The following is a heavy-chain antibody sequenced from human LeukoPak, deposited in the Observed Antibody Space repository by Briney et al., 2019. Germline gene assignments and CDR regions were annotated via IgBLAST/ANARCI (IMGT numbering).Heavy chain of an antibody. Sequence: PGGSLRLSCSVSGIIVSNNYMAWVRQAPGKGLEWVAVIYSGGSELYADSVKGRFTISRDYDNNTLALQMNSLRAEDTAFYYCARATVTTLNFDYWGQGTLVTVSS. CDR2: IYSGGSE. J-gene: IGHJ4*02. D-gene: IGHD4-17*01. V-gene: IGHV3-53*01. CDR1: GIIVSNNY. CDR3: ARATVTTLNFDY.